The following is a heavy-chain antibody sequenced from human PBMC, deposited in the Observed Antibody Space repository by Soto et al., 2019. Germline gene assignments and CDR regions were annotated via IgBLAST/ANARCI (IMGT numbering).Heavy chain of an antibody. Sequence: PSETLSLTCTVSGGSISSGGYYWSWIRQHPGKGLEWIGYIYYSGSTYYNPSLKSRVTISVDTYKNQFSLKLSSVTAADTAVYYCARVKEENSSGYDGSVDDYWGQGTLVTVSS. J-gene: IGHJ4*02. CDR1: GGSISSGGYY. V-gene: IGHV4-31*03. D-gene: IGHD5-12*01. CDR3: ARVKEENSSGYDGSVDDY. CDR2: IYYSGST.